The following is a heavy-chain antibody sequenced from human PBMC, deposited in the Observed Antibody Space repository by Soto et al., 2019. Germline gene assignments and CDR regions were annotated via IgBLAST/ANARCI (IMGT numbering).Heavy chain of an antibody. D-gene: IGHD1-7*01. CDR3: ARVSTGTTPFVGSTDSVHRNPGP. Sequence: KTSETLSLTCAVYGGSFSGYYWSWIRQPPGKGLEWIGEINHSGSTNYNPSLKSRVTISVDTSKNQFSLKLSSVTAADTAVYYCARVSTGTTPFVGSTDSVHRNPGPWGQGTLVTVSS. CDR2: INHSGST. V-gene: IGHV4-34*01. CDR1: GGSFSGYY. J-gene: IGHJ5*02.